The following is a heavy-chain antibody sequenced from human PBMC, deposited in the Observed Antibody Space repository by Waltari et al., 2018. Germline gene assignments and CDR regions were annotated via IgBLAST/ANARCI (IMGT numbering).Heavy chain of an antibody. D-gene: IGHD6-13*01. CDR3: AGGIAEAEGDLLEY. CDR2: IMPMFGTA. J-gene: IGHJ4*02. CDR1: GGTISSYA. V-gene: IGHV1-69*01. Sequence: QVQLVQSGAEVKKPGSSVKVSCKASGGTISSYAISWVRQAPGQGLEWMGGIMPMFGTANYAQTFQGRFTITAGESTNTAYMELSSLRSEDTAVFYCAGGIAEAEGDLLEYWGQGTLVTVSS.